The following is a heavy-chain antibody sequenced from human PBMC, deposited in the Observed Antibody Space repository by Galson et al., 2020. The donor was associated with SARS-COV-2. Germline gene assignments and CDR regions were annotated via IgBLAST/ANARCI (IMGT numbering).Heavy chain of an antibody. V-gene: IGHV3-33*01. D-gene: IGHD6-13*01. CDR2: IWYDGSNK. J-gene: IGHJ1*01. CDR3: ARDLGIAAAGTSPEYVQH. CDR1: GFTFSSYG. Sequence: GGSLSLSCAASGFTFSSYGMHWVRQAPGKGLEWVAVIWYDGSNKYYADSVKGRFTISRDNSKNTLYLQMNSLRAEDTAVYYCARDLGIAAAGTSPEYVQHGGQGTLVTVSS.